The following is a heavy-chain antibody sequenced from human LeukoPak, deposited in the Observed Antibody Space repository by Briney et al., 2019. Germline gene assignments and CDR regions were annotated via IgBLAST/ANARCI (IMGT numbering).Heavy chain of an antibody. CDR1: GCTFISYG. Sequence: AVVKVSCKASGCTFISYGISWVGQPTAREGEWMGWISAYKGNTNYAQKLQGRLTMTTDTSTSTAYMELRRQRSADTAVYYCARDRLGVGATTYSPYFDYWGQGTLVTVSS. D-gene: IGHD1-26*01. CDR3: ARDRLGVGATTYSPYFDY. J-gene: IGHJ4*02. V-gene: IGHV1-18*01. CDR2: ISAYKGNT.